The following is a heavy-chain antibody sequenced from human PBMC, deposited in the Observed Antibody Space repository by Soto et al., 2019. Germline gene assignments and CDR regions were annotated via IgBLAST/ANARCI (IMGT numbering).Heavy chain of an antibody. D-gene: IGHD6-13*01. Sequence: PGGSLRLSCAASGFTFSSYAMHWVRQAPGKGLEWVAVISYDGSNKYYADSVKGRFTISRDNSKNTLYLQMNSLRAEDTAVYYCARDTAAGHFDYWGQGTLVTVSS. J-gene: IGHJ4*02. CDR2: ISYDGSNK. V-gene: IGHV3-30-3*01. CDR1: GFTFSSYA. CDR3: ARDTAAGHFDY.